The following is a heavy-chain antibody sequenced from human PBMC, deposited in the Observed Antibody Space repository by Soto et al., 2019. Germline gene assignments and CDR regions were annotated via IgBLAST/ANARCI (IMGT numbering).Heavy chain of an antibody. D-gene: IGHD3-16*01. Sequence: KPSETLSLTCSVSGRSMSSNYWSWIRQSPDKGLEWLGYVFYGGTDYNPSLGGRVSMSVETSKSQFSLKSTSVTVADTAVYYCASYRGALYFESWGPGILVTVSS. CDR1: GRSMSSNY. J-gene: IGHJ4*02. V-gene: IGHV4-59*01. CDR2: VFYGGT. CDR3: ASYRGALYFES.